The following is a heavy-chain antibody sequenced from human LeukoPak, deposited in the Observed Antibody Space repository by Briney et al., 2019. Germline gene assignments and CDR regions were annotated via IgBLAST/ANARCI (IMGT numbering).Heavy chain of an antibody. Sequence: GASVKVSCRASGYNFLSYDINWVRQATGQGLEWMGWMNPNSGDTAYAQKFQGRVTMTRDTSINTAYVELRSLTSEDTAVYYCVRFRSYAGLHHALDVWGQGTTVTVSS. D-gene: IGHD2-2*01. CDR1: GYNFLSYD. V-gene: IGHV1-8*01. J-gene: IGHJ6*02. CDR2: MNPNSGDT. CDR3: VRFRSYAGLHHALDV.